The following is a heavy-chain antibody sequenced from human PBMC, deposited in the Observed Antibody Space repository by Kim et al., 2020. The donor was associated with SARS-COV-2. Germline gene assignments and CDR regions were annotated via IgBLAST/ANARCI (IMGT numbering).Heavy chain of an antibody. V-gene: IGHV3-30*04. CDR1: GFTFSSYT. CDR2: ISCDSSNI. D-gene: IGHD3-10*01. J-gene: IGHJ6*01. Sequence: GGSLRLSCAASGFTFSSYTMHWVRQAPGKGLEWVSSISCDSSNIYYADSVKGRFTISRDNSKNTLYLQMNSLRAEDTAVYYCARALLKFGAGDYCCYG. CDR3: ARALLKFGAGDYCCYG.